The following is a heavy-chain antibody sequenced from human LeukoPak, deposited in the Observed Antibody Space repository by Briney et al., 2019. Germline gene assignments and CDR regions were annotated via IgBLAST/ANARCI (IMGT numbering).Heavy chain of an antibody. V-gene: IGHV4-39*01. CDR2: IYYSGST. D-gene: IGHD2-2*01. CDR3: ARHVDCSSTSCQYYYYYYMDV. J-gene: IGHJ6*03. Sequence: SETLSLTCTVSGGSISSSSYYWGWIRQPPGKGLEWIGSIYYSGSTYYNPSLKSRVTISVDTSKNQFSLKLSSVTAADTAVYYCARHVDCSSTSCQYYYYYYMDVWGKGTTVTVSS. CDR1: GGSISSSSYY.